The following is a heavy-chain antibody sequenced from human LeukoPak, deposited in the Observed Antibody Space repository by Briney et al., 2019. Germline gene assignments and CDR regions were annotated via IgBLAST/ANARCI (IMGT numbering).Heavy chain of an antibody. CDR2: IYYTGST. CDR1: GGSISPYH. CDR3: ARYLAAGYFDL. D-gene: IGHD6-25*01. J-gene: IGHJ2*01. Sequence: PSETLSLTCAVSGGSISPYHWTWIRQPPGQGLEWIGYIYYTGSTNYNPSLKSRVTISVDTSKNQFSLKLSSVTAADTAVYYCARYLAAGYFDLWGRGTLVTVSS. V-gene: IGHV4-59*08.